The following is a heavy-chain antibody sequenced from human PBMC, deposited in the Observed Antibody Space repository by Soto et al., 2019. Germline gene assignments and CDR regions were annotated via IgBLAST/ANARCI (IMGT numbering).Heavy chain of an antibody. CDR3: ARGRNAYYDSSAKSSPPDY. Sequence: QVQLVQSGAEMKKPGASVKVSCKASGYTFTSYYMHWVRQAPGQGLEWMGIINPSGGSTSYAQKFQGRVTMTRDTSTSTVYMELSSLRSEDTAVYYCARGRNAYYDSSAKSSPPDYWGQGTLVTVSS. CDR1: GYTFTSYY. V-gene: IGHV1-46*01. J-gene: IGHJ4*02. CDR2: INPSGGST. D-gene: IGHD3-22*01.